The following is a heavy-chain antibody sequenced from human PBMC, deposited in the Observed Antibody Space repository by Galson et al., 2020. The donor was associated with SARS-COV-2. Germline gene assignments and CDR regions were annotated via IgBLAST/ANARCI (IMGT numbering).Heavy chain of an antibody. CDR1: GFTFSSYD. D-gene: IGHD3-22*01. V-gene: IGHV3-13*01. CDR3: ARAPIGLDSSGYKGAFDI. J-gene: IGHJ3*02. Sequence: GGSLRLSCAASGFTFSSYDMHWVRQATGKGLEWVSAIGTAGDTYYPGSVKGRFTISRENAKNSLYLQMNSLRAGDTAVYYCARAPIGLDSSGYKGAFDIWGQGTMVTVSS. CDR2: IGTAGDT.